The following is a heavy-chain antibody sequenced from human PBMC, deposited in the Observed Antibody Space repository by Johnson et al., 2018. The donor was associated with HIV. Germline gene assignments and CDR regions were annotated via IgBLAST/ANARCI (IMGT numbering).Heavy chain of an antibody. Sequence: QVQLVQSGGGLVKPGGSLRLSCAASGFTFSSYAMHWVRQAPGKGLEWVAVISYDGSNKYYADSVKGRFTISRDNSKNTLYMQMNSLRAEDTAVYYCAREGGAVASRGFDIWGQGTMVTVSS. V-gene: IGHV3-30-3*01. CDR1: GFTFSSYA. CDR3: AREGGAVASRGFDI. CDR2: ISYDGSNK. J-gene: IGHJ3*02. D-gene: IGHD6-19*01.